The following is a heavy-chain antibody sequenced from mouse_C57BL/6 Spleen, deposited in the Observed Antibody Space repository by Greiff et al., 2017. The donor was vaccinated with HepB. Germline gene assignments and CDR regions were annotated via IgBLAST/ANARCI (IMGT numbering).Heavy chain of an antibody. CDR2: IDPETGGT. CDR1: GYTFTDDE. D-gene: IGHD2-1*01. V-gene: IGHV1-15*01. CDR3: TKPFYYGNYLYAMDY. Sequence: VQLQQSGAELVRPGASVTLSCKASGYTFTDDEMHWVKQTPVHGLEWIGAIDPETGGTAYNQKFKGKAILTADKSSSTAYMELRSLTSEDSAVYYCTKPFYYGNYLYAMDYWGQGTSVTVSS. J-gene: IGHJ4*01.